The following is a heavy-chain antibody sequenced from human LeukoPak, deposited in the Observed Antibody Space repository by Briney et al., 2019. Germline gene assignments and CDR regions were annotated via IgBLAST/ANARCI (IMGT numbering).Heavy chain of an antibody. Sequence: ASVKVSCKASGYTFTSYYMHWVRQAPGQGLEWMGIINPSGGSTSYAQKFQGRVTVTRDMSTSTAYMELRSLRSDDTAVYYCARRDDSSGYYYFDYWGQGTLVTVSS. CDR3: ARRDDSSGYYYFDY. D-gene: IGHD3-22*01. V-gene: IGHV1-46*01. J-gene: IGHJ4*02. CDR2: INPSGGST. CDR1: GYTFTSYY.